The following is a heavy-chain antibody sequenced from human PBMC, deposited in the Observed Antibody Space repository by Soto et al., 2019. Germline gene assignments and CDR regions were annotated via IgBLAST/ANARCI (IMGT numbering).Heavy chain of an antibody. CDR2: IDGSGGTT. J-gene: IGHJ5*02. CDR1: GFPFSSTD. CDR3: AKNSGWFNT. Sequence: RLSCAASGFPFSSTDMTLVRQAPGKGLDWVSTIDGSGGTTYYADSVKGRFTISRDNSMNTVYLQMNSLRADDTALYYCAKNSGWFNTWGQGALVTVSS. V-gene: IGHV3-23*01. D-gene: IGHD3-10*01.